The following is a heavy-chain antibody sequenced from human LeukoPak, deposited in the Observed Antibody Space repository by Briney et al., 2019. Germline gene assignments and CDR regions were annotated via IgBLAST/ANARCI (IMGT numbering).Heavy chain of an antibody. J-gene: IGHJ4*02. CDR1: GYTFTDYY. D-gene: IGHD2-2*01. CDR3: ARESGDILVVPYY. CDR2: INPNSGGT. V-gene: IGHV1-2*02. Sequence: ASVKVSCKSSGYTFTDYYMHWVRQAPGQGLEWLGWINPNSGGTNYAQKFQGRVTMTRDTSISTAYMELSRLRSDDTAVYYCARESGDILVVPYYWGQGTLVTVSS.